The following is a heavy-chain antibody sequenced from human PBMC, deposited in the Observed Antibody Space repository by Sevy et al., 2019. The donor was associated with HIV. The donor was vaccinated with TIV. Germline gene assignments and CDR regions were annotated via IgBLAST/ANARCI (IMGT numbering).Heavy chain of an antibody. CDR1: GFTFSSYA. CDR2: ISGSGGST. J-gene: IGHJ4*02. Sequence: GGSLRLSCAASGFTFSSYAMSWVRQAPGKGLEWVSAISGSGGSTYYADSVKGRFTISRDNSKNTLYLQMNSLRAEDTAVYYCAKSRQQLVLWSPPFDYWGQGTLVTVSS. CDR3: AKSRQQLVLWSPPFDY. D-gene: IGHD6-13*01. V-gene: IGHV3-23*01.